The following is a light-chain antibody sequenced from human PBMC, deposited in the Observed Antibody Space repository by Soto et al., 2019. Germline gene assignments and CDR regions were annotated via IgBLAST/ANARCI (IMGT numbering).Light chain of an antibody. CDR3: QSYDSSLSGSV. CDR1: SSNIGADFD. J-gene: IGLJ2*01. CDR2: GNG. Sequence: QSVLTQPPSVSGAPGQRVTISCTGSSSNIGADFDVHWHQQLPRTPPKLLVYGNGNRPSGVPDRFSASKFGTSATLAITGLQAEDEADYYCQSYDSSLSGSVFGGGTKLTVL. V-gene: IGLV1-40*01.